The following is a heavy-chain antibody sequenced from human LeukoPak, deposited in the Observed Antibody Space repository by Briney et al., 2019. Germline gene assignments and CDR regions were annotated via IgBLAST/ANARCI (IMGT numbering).Heavy chain of an antibody. Sequence: SGGSLRLSCVASGFTFDDYGMSWVRQAPGKGLEWVSGINWNGGRTAYADSVKGRFTISRDNAKNSLYLQMNSLRAEDTALYYCAKGSDYGLSNFDYWGQGTLVTVSS. CDR3: AKGSDYGLSNFDY. CDR2: INWNGGRT. CDR1: GFTFDDYG. J-gene: IGHJ4*02. D-gene: IGHD4-17*01. V-gene: IGHV3-20*04.